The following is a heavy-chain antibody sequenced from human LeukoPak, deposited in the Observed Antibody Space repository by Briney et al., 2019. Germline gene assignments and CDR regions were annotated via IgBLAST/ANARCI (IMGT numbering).Heavy chain of an antibody. CDR3: ATSFNYPYYYYYMDV. CDR2: MNPNSGNT. J-gene: IGHJ6*03. CDR1: GYTFTSYD. Sequence: ASVKVSCKASGYTFTSYDINWGRQATGQGLEWMGWMNPNSGNTGYAQKFQGRVTITRNTSISTAYMELSSLRSEDTAVYYCATSFNYPYYYYYMDVWGKGTTVTVSS. D-gene: IGHD1-1*01. V-gene: IGHV1-8*03.